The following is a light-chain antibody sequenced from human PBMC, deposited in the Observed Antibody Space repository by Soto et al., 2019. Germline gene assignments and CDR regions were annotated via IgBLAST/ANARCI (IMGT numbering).Light chain of an antibody. Sequence: DIQMTQSPSAMSASVGDRVTITCRASQGISNHLAWSQQXPGKAPNALIYDASSLKSGVPARFSGSGSGTEFTLTISSLQPDDFATYYCQQYNTYSTFGQGTRLEIK. CDR1: QGISNH. V-gene: IGKV1-16*01. J-gene: IGKJ5*01. CDR3: QQYNTYST. CDR2: DAS.